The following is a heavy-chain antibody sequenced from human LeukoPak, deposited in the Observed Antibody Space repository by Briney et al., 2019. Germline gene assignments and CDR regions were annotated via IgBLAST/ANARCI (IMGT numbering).Heavy chain of an antibody. J-gene: IGHJ4*02. CDR2: IYHSGST. V-gene: IGHV4-38-2*02. CDR1: GYSISSGYY. D-gene: IGHD1-26*01. Sequence: PSETLSLTCTVSGYSISSGYYWGWLRQPPGKGLEWIGSIYHSGSTCYNPSLKSRVTISVDTSKNQFSLKLSSVTAADTAVYYCARDMGATEGGWGQGTLVTVSS. CDR3: ARDMGATEGG.